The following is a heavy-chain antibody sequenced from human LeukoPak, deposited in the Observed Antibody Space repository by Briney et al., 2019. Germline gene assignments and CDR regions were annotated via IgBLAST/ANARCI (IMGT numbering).Heavy chain of an antibody. CDR2: ISWNSGSI. Sequence: PGGSLRLSCAASGFTFDDYAMHWVRQAPGKGLEWVSGISWNSGSIGYADSVKGRFTISRDNAKNSLYLQMNSLRAEDTALYYCAKDMAAAGTGRFDYWGQGTLATVSS. CDR3: AKDMAAAGTGRFDY. D-gene: IGHD6-13*01. J-gene: IGHJ4*02. CDR1: GFTFDDYA. V-gene: IGHV3-9*01.